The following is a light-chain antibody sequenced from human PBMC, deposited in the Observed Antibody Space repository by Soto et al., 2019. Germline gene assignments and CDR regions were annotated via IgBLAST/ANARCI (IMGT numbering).Light chain of an antibody. CDR3: QQYNSLYN. CDR2: KAS. J-gene: IGKJ2*01. CDR1: QSISSW. V-gene: IGKV1-5*03. Sequence: DIQMTQSPSTLSASVGDRVTITCRASQSISSWLAWYQQKPGKAPKLLIYKASSLESGVPSRFSGSGSGTEFTLTISSLQPDDFATSYCQQYNSLYNFGQGTKLEIK.